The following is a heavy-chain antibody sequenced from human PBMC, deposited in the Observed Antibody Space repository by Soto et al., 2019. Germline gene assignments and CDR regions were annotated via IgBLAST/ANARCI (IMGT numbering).Heavy chain of an antibody. D-gene: IGHD2-15*01. CDR2: ISGSGGST. J-gene: IGHJ6*02. Sequence: GGSLRLSCAASGFTFSSYAMSWVRQAPGKGLEWVSAISGSGGSTYYADSVKGRFTISRDNSKNTLYLQMNSLRAEDTAVYYCARRYCSGGSCYGYGMDVWGQGTTVTVSS. CDR3: ARRYCSGGSCYGYGMDV. V-gene: IGHV3-23*01. CDR1: GFTFSSYA.